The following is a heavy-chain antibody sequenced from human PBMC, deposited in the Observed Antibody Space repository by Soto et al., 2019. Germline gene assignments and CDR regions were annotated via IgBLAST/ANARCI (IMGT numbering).Heavy chain of an antibody. CDR2: IYHSGRT. CDR1: GGSISSGGYS. J-gene: IGHJ4*02. CDR3: ASLPDY. Sequence: SETLSLTCAVSGGSISSGGYSWSWIRQPPGKGLEGIGYIYHSGRTYYNPSLKSRVTIAVDTSKNQFSLKLSSVTAVYSAVYYCASLPDYWGQGTLVTVSS. V-gene: IGHV4-30-2*01.